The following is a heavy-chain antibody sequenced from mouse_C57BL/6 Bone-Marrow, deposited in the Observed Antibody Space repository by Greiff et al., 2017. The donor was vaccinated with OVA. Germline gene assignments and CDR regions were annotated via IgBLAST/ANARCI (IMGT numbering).Heavy chain of an antibody. CDR1: GYSFTDYN. CDR3: ARLEPPGWFPLWD. V-gene: IGHV1-39*01. D-gene: IGHD2-3*01. CDR2: INPNYGTT. Sequence: EVKLQESGPELVKPGASVKISCKASGYSFTDYNMNWVKQSNGKSLEWIGVINPNYGTTSYNQKFKGKATLTVDQSSSTAYMQLNSLTSEDSAVYDCARLEPPGWFPLWDWGQGTLVTVSA. J-gene: IGHJ3*01.